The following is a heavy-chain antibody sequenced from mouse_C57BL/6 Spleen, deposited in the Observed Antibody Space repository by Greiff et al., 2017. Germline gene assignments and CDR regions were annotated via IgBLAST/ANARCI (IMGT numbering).Heavy chain of an antibody. CDR2: IRNKANGYTT. CDR3: ARYTYGSPFDY. J-gene: IGHJ2*01. CDR1: GFTFTDYY. V-gene: IGHV7-3*01. Sequence: EVNLVESGGGLVQPGGSLSISCAASGFTFTDYYMSWVRQPPGKALEWMGFIRNKANGYTTEYSASVKGRFTISRDNSQSILYLQMNALRSEDSATYYCARYTYGSPFDYWGQGTTLTVSS. D-gene: IGHD1-1*01.